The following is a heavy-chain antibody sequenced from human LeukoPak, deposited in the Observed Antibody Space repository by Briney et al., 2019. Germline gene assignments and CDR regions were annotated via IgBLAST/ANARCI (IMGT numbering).Heavy chain of an antibody. CDR2: FHYSGSN. J-gene: IGHJ4*02. D-gene: IGHD3-16*01. CDR3: ARQVTFGYAYAYYFDY. CDR1: GGSICSTYYY. V-gene: IGHV4-39*01. Sequence: SETLSLTCTVSGGSICSTYYYWGWIRQPPGKGLEWIGNFHYSGSNSYNPSLKSRVTISVDTSKNQFSLRLSSVTAADTAVYYCARQVTFGYAYAYYFDYWGQGTLVTVSS.